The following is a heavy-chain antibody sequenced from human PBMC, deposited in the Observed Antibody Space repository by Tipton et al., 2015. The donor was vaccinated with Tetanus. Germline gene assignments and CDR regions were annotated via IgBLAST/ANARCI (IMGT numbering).Heavy chain of an antibody. D-gene: IGHD3-3*01. CDR3: ARDVYAFWSGYYNL. V-gene: IGHV3-7*01. CDR1: KFSFSRHS. J-gene: IGHJ4*02. CDR2: IKEDGSEA. Sequence: SLRLSCVASKFSFSRHSMNWVRQAPGKGLEWVATIKEDGSEAYYVGSVKGRFTISRDNANNLVSLQLNSLRVEDSGVYFCARDVYAFWSGYYNLWGQGTLVTVSS.